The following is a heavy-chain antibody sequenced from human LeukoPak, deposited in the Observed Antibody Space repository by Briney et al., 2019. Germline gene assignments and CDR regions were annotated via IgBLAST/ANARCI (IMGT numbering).Heavy chain of an antibody. CDR2: ISYDGSNK. CDR3: AKPNRGYTYGFFDY. CDR1: GFTFSSYA. V-gene: IGHV3-30-3*02. J-gene: IGHJ4*02. D-gene: IGHD5-18*01. Sequence: PGGSLRLSCAASGFTFSSYAMHWVRQAPGKGLEWVAVISYDGSNKYYADSVKGRFTISRDNNKNSVYLQMNSLRAEDTALYYCAKPNRGYTYGFFDYWGQGTLVTVSS.